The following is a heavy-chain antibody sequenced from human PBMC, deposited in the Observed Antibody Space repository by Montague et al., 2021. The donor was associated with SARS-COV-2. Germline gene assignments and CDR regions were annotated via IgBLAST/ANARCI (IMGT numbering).Heavy chain of an antibody. J-gene: IGHJ4*02. CDR2: IYYSGST. V-gene: IGHV4-39*01. Sequence: SETLSLTCTVSGVSLSSSSFYWGWIRQPPGKGLEWIGSIYYSGSTYYNPSLKSRVSISVDTYKKQLSLRLSSVTAADTAVYYCASSSYSSRWYYFDYWGQGTLVAVSS. CDR3: ASSSYSSRWYYFDY. D-gene: IGHD6-13*01. CDR1: GVSLSSSSFY.